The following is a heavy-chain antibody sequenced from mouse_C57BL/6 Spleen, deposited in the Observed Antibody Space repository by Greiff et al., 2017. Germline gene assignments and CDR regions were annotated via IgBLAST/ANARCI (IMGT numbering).Heavy chain of an antibody. Sequence: QVQLQQPGAELVRPGSSVKLSCKASGYTFTSYWMHWVKQRPIQGLEWIGNIDPSDSETHYNQKFKDKATLTVDKSSSTAYMQLSSLTSEDSAVYYCAREGNYYYGSSRYFDVWGTGTTVTVSS. D-gene: IGHD1-1*01. V-gene: IGHV1-52*01. J-gene: IGHJ1*03. CDR3: AREGNYYYGSSRYFDV. CDR2: IDPSDSET. CDR1: GYTFTSYW.